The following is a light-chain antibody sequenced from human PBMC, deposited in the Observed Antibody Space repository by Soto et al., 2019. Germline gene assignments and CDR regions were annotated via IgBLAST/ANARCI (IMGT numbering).Light chain of an antibody. Sequence: EIVLTQSPGTLSLSPGERATLSCRASQSVSSSYLAWYQQKPGQAPRLLIYGASSRATGIPDRFSGSGSGTDFTLTISRLEPEDFAVYYCQQYGIPPWTFGQGTKVDIK. CDR3: QQYGIPPWT. V-gene: IGKV3-20*01. CDR2: GAS. J-gene: IGKJ1*01. CDR1: QSVSSSY.